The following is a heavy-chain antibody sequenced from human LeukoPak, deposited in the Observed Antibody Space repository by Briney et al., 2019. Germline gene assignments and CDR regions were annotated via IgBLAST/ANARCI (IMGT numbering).Heavy chain of an antibody. V-gene: IGHV4-31*03. CDR1: GGSISSGVDY. CDR2: IYYSGST. CDR3: ARGVRWLQSSYSDY. J-gene: IGHJ4*02. D-gene: IGHD5-24*01. Sequence: PAQTLSLTCPVSGGSISSGVDYWSWIRQHPGKGLEWIGYIYYSGSTYYNPSLKSRVTISVDTSKNQFSLKLSSVTAADTAVYYCARGVRWLQSSYSDYWSEGAPVTVSS.